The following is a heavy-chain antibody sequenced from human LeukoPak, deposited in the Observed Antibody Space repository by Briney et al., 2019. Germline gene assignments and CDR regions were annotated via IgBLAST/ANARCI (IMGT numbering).Heavy chain of an antibody. CDR2: IYSGGAT. CDR3: AGRTDFVITY. V-gene: IGHV3-53*01. Sequence: GGSLRLSCAASGFTFSSYAMSWVRQAPGKGLEWVSGIYSGGATYYADSVKGRFTISRDNPQNTLYLQMNSLRAEDTAVYYCAGRTDFVITYWGQGTLVTVSS. J-gene: IGHJ4*02. CDR1: GFTFSSYA. D-gene: IGHD5-24*01.